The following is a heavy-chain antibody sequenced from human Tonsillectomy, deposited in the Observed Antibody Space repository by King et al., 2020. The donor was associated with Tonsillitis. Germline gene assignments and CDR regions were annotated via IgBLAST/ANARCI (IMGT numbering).Heavy chain of an antibody. CDR1: GFTFSIFA. V-gene: IGHV3-23*04. Sequence: VQLVESGGGLVQPGGSLRLSCAASGFTFSIFAMNWVRQAPGKGLEWVSCIIESGGTTDYADSVKGRFTISRDNSKNTLYLQMDYLRAEDTAVYYCAKQYLDTNWGQGTLVTVSS. CDR3: AKQYLDTN. D-gene: IGHD5-18*01. CDR2: IIESGGTT. J-gene: IGHJ4*02.